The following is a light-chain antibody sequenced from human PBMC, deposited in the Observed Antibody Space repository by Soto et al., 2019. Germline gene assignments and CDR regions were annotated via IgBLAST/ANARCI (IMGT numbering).Light chain of an antibody. V-gene: IGKV1-9*01. CDR2: AAS. CDR1: QGVSSF. J-gene: IGKJ1*01. Sequence: DIQLIQSPSFLSASVGDRVTITCRASQGVSSFFAWYQQKPGKAPKLLIYAASTLQSGVPSRFSGSGSGTEFTLTISSLQPEDIATYYCQQLNSYPRTFGQGTKVEI. CDR3: QQLNSYPRT.